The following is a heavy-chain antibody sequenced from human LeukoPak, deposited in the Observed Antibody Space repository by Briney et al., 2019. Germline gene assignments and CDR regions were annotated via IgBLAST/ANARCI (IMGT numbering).Heavy chain of an antibody. D-gene: IGHD5-12*01. J-gene: IGHJ4*02. Sequence: ASVKVSCKVSGYTLTELSMHWVRQAPGRGLEWMGGFDPEDGATIYAQKFQGRVTMTEDTSTDTAYMELSSLRSEDTAVYYCATVVLYSGYYFDYWGQGTLVTVSS. CDR3: ATVVLYSGYYFDY. CDR2: FDPEDGAT. V-gene: IGHV1-24*01. CDR1: GYTLTELS.